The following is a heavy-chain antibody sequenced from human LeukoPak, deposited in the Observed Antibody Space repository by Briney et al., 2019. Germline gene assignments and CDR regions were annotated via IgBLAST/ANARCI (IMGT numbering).Heavy chain of an antibody. CDR2: ISLSSSAI. CDR1: GLSFGSHS. CDR3: ARDTVITLGSFDY. D-gene: IGHD3-16*01. J-gene: IGHJ4*02. Sequence: GGSLRLSCGASGLSFGSHSMNWVRQAPGKGQEWLSYISLSSSAIYYADSVKGRFTISRDNAKNSLYLQMDSLRVEDTAVYYCARDTVITLGSFDYWGQGTLLTVSS. V-gene: IGHV3-48*01.